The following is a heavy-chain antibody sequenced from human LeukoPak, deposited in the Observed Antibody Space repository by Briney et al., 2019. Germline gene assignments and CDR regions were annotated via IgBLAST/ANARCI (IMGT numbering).Heavy chain of an antibody. J-gene: IGHJ6*03. CDR3: ARESRGVVVRAFYYYYMDV. CDR1: GGSISSYY. Sequence: ASETLSLTCTVSGGSISSYYWSWIRQPAGKGLEWIGRIYTSGSTSYNPSLKSRVTMSVDTSKNQFSLKLSSVTAADTAVYYCARESRGVVVRAFYYYYMDVWGKGTTVTVSS. V-gene: IGHV4-4*07. CDR2: IYTSGST. D-gene: IGHD3-22*01.